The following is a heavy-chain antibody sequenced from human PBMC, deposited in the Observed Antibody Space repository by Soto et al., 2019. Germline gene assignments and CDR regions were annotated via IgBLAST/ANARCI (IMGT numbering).Heavy chain of an antibody. CDR1: GGSIISAGYY. D-gene: IGHD1-1*01. V-gene: IGHV4-31*03. Sequence: ASETLSLTCTVSGGSIISAGYYWSWIRQHPGKGLEWIGYIYYNGNTHYNPSLKSRVIISVDTSKNQFSLKLSSVTAADTAMYYWERDRERNEREDAFDIWGQGTLVTVSS. CDR3: ERDRERNEREDAFDI. J-gene: IGHJ3*02. CDR2: IYYNGNT.